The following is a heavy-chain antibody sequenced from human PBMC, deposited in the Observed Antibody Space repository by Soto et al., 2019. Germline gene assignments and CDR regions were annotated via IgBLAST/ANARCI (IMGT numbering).Heavy chain of an antibody. V-gene: IGHV3-30*18. CDR3: AKDAAVGATKRYFDY. D-gene: IGHD6-13*01. Sequence: VQLVESGGGVVQPGRSLRLSCAASGFTFSSYDRHCVRQAPGKGLEWVAVISYEGSNNNYADSVKGRYTISRDNSRNTMYLQMNSLRAEDTAVYYCAKDAAVGATKRYFDYWGQGTLVTVYS. CDR2: ISYEGSNN. CDR1: GFTFSSYD. J-gene: IGHJ4*02.